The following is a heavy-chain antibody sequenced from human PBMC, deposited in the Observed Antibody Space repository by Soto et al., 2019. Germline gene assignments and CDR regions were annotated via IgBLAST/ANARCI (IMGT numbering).Heavy chain of an antibody. CDR1: GGPISNSY. CDR3: AKGEGYSFSLDP. D-gene: IGHD5-12*01. J-gene: IGHJ5*02. Sequence: SATLSLTCTVSGGPISNSYWSWVRQSPGKGLEWIGYIYYGGSSGYNPSLKSRFTISADTSKKQISLKLTSVTAADTAVYYCAKGEGYSFSLDPWGQGILVTVS. CDR2: IYYGGSS. V-gene: IGHV4-59*01.